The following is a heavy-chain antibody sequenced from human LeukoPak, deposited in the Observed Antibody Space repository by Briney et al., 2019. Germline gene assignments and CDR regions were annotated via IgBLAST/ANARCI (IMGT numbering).Heavy chain of an antibody. J-gene: IGHJ4*02. V-gene: IGHV1-2*02. D-gene: IGHD1-1*01. CDR1: GYTFTGYY. CDR3: AREGVDWNHSVYYFDY. Sequence: EASVKVSCKASGYTFTGYYMHWVRQAPGQGLEWMGWINPNSGGTNYEQKFQGRVTMTRDTSISTAYMELSRLRSDDTAVYYCAREGVDWNHSVYYFDYWGQGTLVTVSS. CDR2: INPNSGGT.